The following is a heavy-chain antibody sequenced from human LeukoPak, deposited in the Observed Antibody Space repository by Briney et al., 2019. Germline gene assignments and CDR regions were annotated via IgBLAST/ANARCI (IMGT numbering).Heavy chain of an antibody. J-gene: IGHJ4*02. CDR3: ARDGGIAAAGTFDY. CDR2: ISSNGGST. D-gene: IGHD6-13*01. CDR1: GFTFSSYA. Sequence: PGGSLRLSCAASGFTFSSYAMHWVRQAPGKGLEYVLAISSNGGSTYYANSVKGRFTISRDNSKNTLYLQMGSLRAEDMAVYYCARDGGIAAAGTFDYWGQGTLVTVSS. V-gene: IGHV3-64*01.